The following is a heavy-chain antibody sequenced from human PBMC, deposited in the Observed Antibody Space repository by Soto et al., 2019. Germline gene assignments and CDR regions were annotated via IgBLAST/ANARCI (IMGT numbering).Heavy chain of an antibody. CDR2: VSHDGVND. Sequence: QVELVESGGGVVRPGRSLTLSCAASGFTFSNYAMHWVRQAPGKGLEWVALVSHDGVNDYYADSVSGRFIISRDSAKYTVSIYRDSLKPEDTAVYFCARDDSGAGNPAVFRWYFDLCGRGTPFTVSS. J-gene: IGHJ2*01. CDR1: GFTFSNYA. V-gene: IGHV3-30*14. CDR3: ARDDSGAGNPAVFRWYFDL. D-gene: IGHD6-13*01.